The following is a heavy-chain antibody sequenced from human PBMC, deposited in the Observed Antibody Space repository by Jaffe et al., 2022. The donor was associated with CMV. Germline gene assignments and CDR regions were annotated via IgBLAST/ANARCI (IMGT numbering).Heavy chain of an antibody. D-gene: IGHD6-19*01. V-gene: IGHV1-3*01. CDR3: ARDRTVAVPFSPNYFHYIDV. CDR2: INAGNGNT. CDR1: GYTFSTSS. Sequence: QVQLVQSGAEVRRPGASVRVSCKASGYTFSTSSMHWVRQAPGQGLEWLGWINAGNGNTQYSQNFQGRLTITRDTSATTVYLDLSSLTSADTAVYFCARDRTVAVPFSPNYFHYIDVWGTGTTVTVSS. J-gene: IGHJ6*03.